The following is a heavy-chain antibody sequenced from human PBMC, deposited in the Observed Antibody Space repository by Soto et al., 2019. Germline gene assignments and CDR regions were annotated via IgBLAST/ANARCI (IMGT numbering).Heavy chain of an antibody. D-gene: IGHD6-19*01. CDR2: ISYDGSNK. J-gene: IGHJ3*02. Sequence: QVQLVESGGGVVQPGRSLRLSCAASGFTFSSYAMHWVRQAPGKGLEWVAVISYDGSNKYYADSVKGRFTISRDNSKNALYLQMNSLRAEDTAVYYCARWSSGWYKDAFDIWGQGTMVTVSS. CDR3: ARWSSGWYKDAFDI. CDR1: GFTFSSYA. V-gene: IGHV3-30-3*01.